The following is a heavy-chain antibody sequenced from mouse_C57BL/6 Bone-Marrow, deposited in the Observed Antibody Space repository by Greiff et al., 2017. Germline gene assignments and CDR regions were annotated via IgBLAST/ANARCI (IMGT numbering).Heavy chain of an antibody. CDR2: IYPSDGST. Sequence: QVTLKESGPELVKPGASVKLSCKASGYTFTSYDINWVKQRPGQGLEWIGCIYPSDGSTKYNEKFKGKATLTVDTSSSTAYMELNSLTAEDSSVYYCSRDSSGYVNVDFWDQGTTLTVTS. V-gene: IGHV1-85*01. CDR1: GYTFTSYD. J-gene: IGHJ2*01. CDR3: SRDSSGYVNVDF. D-gene: IGHD3-2*02.